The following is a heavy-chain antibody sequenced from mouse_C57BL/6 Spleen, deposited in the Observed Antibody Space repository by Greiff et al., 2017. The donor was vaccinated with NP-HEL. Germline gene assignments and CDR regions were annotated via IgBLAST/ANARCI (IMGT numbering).Heavy chain of an antibody. CDR2: INPNNGGT. Sequence: VQLQQSGPELVKPGASVKISCKASGYTFTDYYMIWVKQSHGKSLEWIGDINPNNGGTSYNQKFKGKATLTVDKSSSTAYMELRSLTSEDSAVYYCARDYGSWFAYWGQGTLVTVSA. D-gene: IGHD1-1*01. CDR1: GYTFTDYY. J-gene: IGHJ3*01. V-gene: IGHV1-26*01. CDR3: ARDYGSWFAY.